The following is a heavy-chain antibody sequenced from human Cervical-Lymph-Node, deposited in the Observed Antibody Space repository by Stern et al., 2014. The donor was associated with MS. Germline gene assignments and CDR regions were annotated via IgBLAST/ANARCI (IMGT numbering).Heavy chain of an antibody. D-gene: IGHD3-10*01. CDR3: ARGGRGVGLEY. J-gene: IGHJ4*02. CDR1: GFTFSTYA. V-gene: IGHV3-30-3*01. Sequence: VQLVESGGGVVQPGRSLSLSCVASGFTFSTYAMHWVRQAPGKGLEWVAFVSYDGTKRNSTDSVKARFTISRDNAKNTLYLHMNSLRDEDTAVYFCARGGRGVGLEYWGQGALVTVS. CDR2: VSYDGTKR.